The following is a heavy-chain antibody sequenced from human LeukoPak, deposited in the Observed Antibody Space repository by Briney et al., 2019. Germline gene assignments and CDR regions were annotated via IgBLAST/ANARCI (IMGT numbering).Heavy chain of an antibody. CDR1: GFTVSNNY. CDR3: ARVGRPTKRITIFGVVPGGFDL. Sequence: GGSLRLSCAASGFTVSNNYMSWVRQAPGKGLEWVSVIYSGGSTYYADSVKGRFTISRDNSKNTLYLQMNSLRAEDTAVYYCARVGRPTKRITIFGVVPGGFDLWGRGTLVTVSS. J-gene: IGHJ2*01. D-gene: IGHD3-3*01. V-gene: IGHV3-66*01. CDR2: IYSGGST.